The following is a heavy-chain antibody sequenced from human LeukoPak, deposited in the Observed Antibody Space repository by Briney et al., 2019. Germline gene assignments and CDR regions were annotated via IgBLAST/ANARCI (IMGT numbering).Heavy chain of an antibody. CDR1: GVSISPYC. Sequence: SETLSLTCTVSGVSISPYCWSWIRQPPGKGLEWLAYIYYSGTTNYNPSLMSRVTISVDTSKSQFSLKLDSVTAADTAVYYCARHGGSHFLYWGQGILVTVSS. D-gene: IGHD3-16*01. J-gene: IGHJ4*02. CDR2: IYYSGTT. CDR3: ARHGGSHFLY. V-gene: IGHV4-59*08.